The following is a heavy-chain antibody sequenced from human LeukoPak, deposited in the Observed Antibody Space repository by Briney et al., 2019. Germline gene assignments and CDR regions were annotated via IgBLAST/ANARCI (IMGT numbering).Heavy chain of an antibody. CDR1: GGSFSGYY. J-gene: IGHJ6*03. V-gene: IGHV4-34*01. D-gene: IGHD2-15*01. CDR3: ARLLVVAATTTHYYYYYYMDV. Sequence: PSETLSLTCAVYGGSFSGYYWSWIRQPPGKGLEWIGEINHSGSTNYNPSLKSRVTISVDTSKNQFSLKLSSVTAADTAVYYCARLLVVAATTTHYYYYYYMDVWGKGTTVTISS. CDR2: INHSGST.